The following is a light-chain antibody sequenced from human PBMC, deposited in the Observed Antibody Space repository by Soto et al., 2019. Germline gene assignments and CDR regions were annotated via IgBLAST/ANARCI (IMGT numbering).Light chain of an antibody. CDR3: LLYYNGNYV. Sequence: QAVVTQEPSLTVSPGGTVTLTCGSSTGAVTNGHYPYWFQQKPGQAPRTLIYDTTNRHSWTPARFSGSLLGGKAALTLSGAQPEDEAEYYCLLYYNGNYVFGNGTKVTV. CDR1: TGAVTNGHY. J-gene: IGLJ1*01. V-gene: IGLV7-46*01. CDR2: DTT.